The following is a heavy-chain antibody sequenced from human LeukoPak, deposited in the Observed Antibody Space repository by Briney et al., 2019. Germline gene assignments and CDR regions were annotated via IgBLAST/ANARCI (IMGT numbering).Heavy chain of an antibody. CDR1: GYTFTSYE. CDR2: MNPNSGNT. Sequence: GASVKVSCKASGYTFTSYEINWVRQATGQGLEWMGWMNPNSGNTDYAQKFQGRVTMTRNTSISTAYMELSSLRSDDTAVYYCARRITAAGTRWFDPWGQGSLVTVSS. J-gene: IGHJ5*02. CDR3: ARRITAAGTRWFDP. D-gene: IGHD6-13*01. V-gene: IGHV1-8*01.